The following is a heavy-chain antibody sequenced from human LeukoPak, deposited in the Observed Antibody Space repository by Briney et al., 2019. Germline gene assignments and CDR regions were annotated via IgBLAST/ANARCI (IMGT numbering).Heavy chain of an antibody. CDR2: IGISSSHT. CDR3: AKDLTTVATPYYYYYMDV. V-gene: IGHV3-21*01. Sequence: PGGSLRLSCAASGFTFSSYAMSWVRQAPGKGLEWVSSIGISSSHTFYADSVKGRFTISRDNAENSVYMQMNSLRAEDTAVYYCAKDLTTVATPYYYYYMDVWGKGTPVTVSS. CDR1: GFTFSSYA. J-gene: IGHJ6*03. D-gene: IGHD4-23*01.